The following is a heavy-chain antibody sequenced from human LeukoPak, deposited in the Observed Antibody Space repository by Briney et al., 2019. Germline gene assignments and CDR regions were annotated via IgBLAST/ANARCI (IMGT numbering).Heavy chain of an antibody. CDR3: AREAPISDSGNYYKSLGY. CDR1: GGSISSHS. CDR2: IFTSGNT. V-gene: IGHV4-4*07. Sequence: SETLSLTCTVSGGSISSHSWSWIRQPAGKGLEWIGRIFTSGNTYYNPSLKSRVIMSVDTSKNQFSLKLSSVTAADTAVYYCAREAPISDSGNYYKSLGYWGQGTLVTVSS. J-gene: IGHJ4*02. D-gene: IGHD3-10*01.